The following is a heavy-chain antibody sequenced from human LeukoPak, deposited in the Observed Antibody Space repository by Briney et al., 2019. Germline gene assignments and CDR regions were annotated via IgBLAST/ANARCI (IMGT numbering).Heavy chain of an antibody. CDR1: GYTFITYG. J-gene: IGHJ3*01. CDR2: ISGYNGNT. V-gene: IGHV1-18*01. Sequence: GASVKVSCKASGYTFITYGIDWVRQAPGQGLEWMGCISGYNGNTNYAQNLQDRVTMTTDKSASTAYMELRSLTSDDTAVYYCARGRGRASISGYDAFEFWGQGTLVTVSS. CDR3: ARGRGRASISGYDAFEF. D-gene: IGHD2-2*01.